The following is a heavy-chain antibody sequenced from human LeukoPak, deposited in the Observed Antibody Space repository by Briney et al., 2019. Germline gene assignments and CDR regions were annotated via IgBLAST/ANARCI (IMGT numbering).Heavy chain of an antibody. CDR1: GFTFSSYG. D-gene: IGHD3-10*01. V-gene: IGHV3-30*02. CDR3: ARFAAGGSYYYYMDV. J-gene: IGHJ6*03. CDR2: IRYDGSNK. Sequence: GGSLRLSCAASGFTFSSYGMHWVRQAPGKGLEWVAFIRYDGSNKYYADSVKGRFTISRDNSKNTLYLQMNSLRADDTAVYYCARFAAGGSYYYYMDVWGKGTMVTVSS.